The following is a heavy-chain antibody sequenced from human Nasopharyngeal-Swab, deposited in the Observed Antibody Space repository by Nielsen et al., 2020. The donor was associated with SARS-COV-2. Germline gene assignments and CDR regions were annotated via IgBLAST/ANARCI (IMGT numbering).Heavy chain of an antibody. CDR1: GYSFTSYW. CDR2: IDPSDSYT. D-gene: IGHD2-15*01. V-gene: IGHV5-10-1*01. J-gene: IGHJ6*03. CDR3: ARRAYCSGGSCYSPYYYYMDV. Sequence: GESLPIACEGSGYSFTSYWISWVRQLPGKGLEWMGRIDPSDSYTNYSPSFQGHVTISADKSISTAYLQWSSLKASDTAMYYCARRAYCSGGSCYSPYYYYMDVWGKGTTVTVSS.